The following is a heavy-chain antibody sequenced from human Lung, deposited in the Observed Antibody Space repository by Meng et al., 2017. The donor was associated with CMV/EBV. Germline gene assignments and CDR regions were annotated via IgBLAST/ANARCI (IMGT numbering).Heavy chain of an antibody. V-gene: IGHV3-21*01. CDR2: ITSETSDSSHI. J-gene: IGHJ6*02. CDR3: AREESAWRYQLQLHDGLDV. CDR1: GFTFNGYS. D-gene: IGHD2-2*01. Sequence: GGSLRLSCAASGFTFNGYSMNWVRQAPGKGLEWVSSITSETSDSSHIYYADSVKGRFTISRDNSKNSQYLQMNRLRAEDTAVYYCAREESAWRYQLQLHDGLDVWGQGTTVTVSS.